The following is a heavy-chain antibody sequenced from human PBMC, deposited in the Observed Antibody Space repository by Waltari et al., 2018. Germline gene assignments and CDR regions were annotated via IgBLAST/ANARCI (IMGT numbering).Heavy chain of an antibody. CDR1: GYTFTSYG. CDR3: ARVGSPYYYDSSGYYDV. V-gene: IGHV1-18*01. D-gene: IGHD3-22*01. Sequence: QVQLVQSGAEVKKPGSSVKVSRKASGYTFTSYGISCVRQAPGQGLDWMGWISAYNGNTNYAQKLQGRVTMTTDTSTSTAYMELRSLRSDDTAVYYCARVGSPYYYDSSGYYDVWGQGTLVTVSS. CDR2: ISAYNGNT. J-gene: IGHJ4*02.